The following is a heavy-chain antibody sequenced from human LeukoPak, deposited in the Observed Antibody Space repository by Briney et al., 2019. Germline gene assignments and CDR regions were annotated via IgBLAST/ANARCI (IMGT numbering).Heavy chain of an antibody. D-gene: IGHD3-16*01. Sequence: SETLSLTGSLSGGSISSYYWTWIRQPPGKGLEWIGYRYYSGSTTYNPSLKSRVTISVDTSKSQFSLKLISVTAADTAIYYCARVRGDFETDWGQGTLVTVSS. CDR2: RYYSGST. V-gene: IGHV4-59*01. CDR3: ARVRGDFETD. CDR1: GGSISSYY. J-gene: IGHJ1*01.